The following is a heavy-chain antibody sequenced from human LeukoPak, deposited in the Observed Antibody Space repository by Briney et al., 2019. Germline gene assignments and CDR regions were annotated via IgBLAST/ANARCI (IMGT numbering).Heavy chain of an antibody. CDR2: LSGSDGSA. D-gene: IGHD3-22*01. CDR1: GFTFSDYY. J-gene: IGHJ4*02. Sequence: PGGSLRLSCAASGFTFSDYYMSWVRQVPGKGLEWVATLSGSDGSAYYADSVKGRFTISRDNPKNTLYLQMKSLRAEDMAIYYCAKGFYYYDTSDWGQGTLVTVSS. CDR3: AKGFYYYDTSD. V-gene: IGHV3-23*01.